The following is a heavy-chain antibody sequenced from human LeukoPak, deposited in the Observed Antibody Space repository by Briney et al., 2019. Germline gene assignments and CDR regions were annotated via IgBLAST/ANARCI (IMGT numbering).Heavy chain of an antibody. CDR1: GFTFSSYG. CDR2: ISSSSSYI. Sequence: PGGSLRLSCAASGFTFSSYGMSWVRQAPGKGLEWVSAISSSSSYIYYADSVKGRFTISRDNAKNSLYLQMNSLRAEDTAVYYCARDKGDYGDYYWFDPWGQGTLVTVSS. D-gene: IGHD4-17*01. J-gene: IGHJ5*02. CDR3: ARDKGDYGDYYWFDP. V-gene: IGHV3-21*01.